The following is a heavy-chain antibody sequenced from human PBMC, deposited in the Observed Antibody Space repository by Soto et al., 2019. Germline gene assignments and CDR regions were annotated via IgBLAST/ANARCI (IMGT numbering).Heavy chain of an antibody. V-gene: IGHV3-23*01. CDR2: ISCSGSST. J-gene: IGHJ6*02. D-gene: IGHD5-18*01. CDR1: GFTFSGYA. CDR3: AKDVSHTAMVPDRVDYYYGMDV. Sequence: PGESLKISCAASGFTFSGYAMNWVRQAPGKGLEWVSIISCSGSSTYYADSVKGRFTISRDNSKNTLYLQMNSLRAEDTAVYYCAKDVSHTAMVPDRVDYYYGMDVWGQGTTVTVSS.